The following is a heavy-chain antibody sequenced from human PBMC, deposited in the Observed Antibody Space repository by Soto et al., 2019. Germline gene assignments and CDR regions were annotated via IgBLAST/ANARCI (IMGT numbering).Heavy chain of an antibody. CDR3: AKESDTFDV. CDR1: GFIFSNHF. CDR2: IWYDGNTE. V-gene: IGHV3-33*06. J-gene: IGHJ3*01. Sequence: QVQLVESGGGVVQPGNSLRLSCAASGFIFSNHFMHWVRQAPGKGLEWLAGIWYDGNTEFYAESLKGRLTISRDTSKNTLHLEVNSLRAEDAAMWYCAKESDTFDVWGQGAIVIVS.